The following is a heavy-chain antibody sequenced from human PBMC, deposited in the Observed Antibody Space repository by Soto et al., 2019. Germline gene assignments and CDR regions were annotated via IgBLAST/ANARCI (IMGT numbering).Heavy chain of an antibody. CDR1: GYTFTSYG. D-gene: IGHD2-8*01. Sequence: ASVKVSCKASGYTFTSYGISWVRQAPGQGLEWMGWISAYNGNTNYAQKLQGRVTMTTDTSTSTAYMELRSLRSDDTAVYYCAREACTNGVCYNWEYYYEGMDDWGQGTTVTVSS. V-gene: IGHV1-18*04. CDR2: ISAYNGNT. CDR3: AREACTNGVCYNWEYYYEGMDD. J-gene: IGHJ6*02.